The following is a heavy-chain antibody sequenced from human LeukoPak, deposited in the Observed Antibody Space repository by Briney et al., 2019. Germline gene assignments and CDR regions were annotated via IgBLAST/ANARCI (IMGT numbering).Heavy chain of an antibody. V-gene: IGHV3-13*01. J-gene: IGHJ3*02. D-gene: IGHD2-15*01. CDR3: TRSARYCSGGSCYEDAFDI. CDR2: IGTAGDT. Sequence: PGGSLRLSCAASGFTFSSYDMHWVRQATGKGLEWVSAIGTAGDTYYPGSVKGRFTISRENAKNSLYLQMNSLRAGGTAVYYCTRSARYCSGGSCYEDAFDIWGQGTMVTVSS. CDR1: GFTFSSYD.